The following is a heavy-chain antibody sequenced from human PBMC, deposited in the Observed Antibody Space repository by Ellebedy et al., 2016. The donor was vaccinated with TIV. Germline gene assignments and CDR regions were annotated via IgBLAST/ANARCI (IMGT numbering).Heavy chain of an antibody. Sequence: GESLKISCAASGFTVSSNYMSWVRQAPGKGLDWVSLIYSGGTKYYADSVKGRFTISRDNPKNTLYLQMNSLRAEDTAVYYCAKTLRSGSYDAFDIWGQGTMVTVSS. CDR1: GFTVSSNY. D-gene: IGHD3-10*02. CDR3: AKTLRSGSYDAFDI. J-gene: IGHJ3*02. V-gene: IGHV3-66*01. CDR2: IYSGGTK.